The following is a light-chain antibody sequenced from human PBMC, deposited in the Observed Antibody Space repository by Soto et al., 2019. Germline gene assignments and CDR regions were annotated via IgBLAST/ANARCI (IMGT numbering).Light chain of an antibody. J-gene: IGKJ2*01. CDR2: GAS. V-gene: IGKV1-6*01. CDR3: LQDYIYPFT. CDR1: QDIRKD. Sequence: AIRMTQSPSSFSASTGDRVTITCRASQDIRKDLAWYQQKAGKAPQILIYGASTLQSGVASRFSGSGSGTDFTLTISSLQTEDSAAYYCLQDYIYPFTFGQGTKVDIK.